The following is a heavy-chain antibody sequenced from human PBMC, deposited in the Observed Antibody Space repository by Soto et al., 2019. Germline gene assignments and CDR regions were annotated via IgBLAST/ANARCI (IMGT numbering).Heavy chain of an antibody. J-gene: IGHJ3*02. Sequence: SETLSLTCTVSGGSISSSSYYWGWIRQPPGKGLEWIGSIYYSGSTYYNPSLKSRVTISVDTSKNQFSLKLSSVTAADTAVYYCAREGIAVAGLDAFNIWGQGTMVTVSS. CDR1: GGSISSSSYY. V-gene: IGHV4-39*02. D-gene: IGHD6-19*01. CDR2: IYYSGST. CDR3: AREGIAVAGLDAFNI.